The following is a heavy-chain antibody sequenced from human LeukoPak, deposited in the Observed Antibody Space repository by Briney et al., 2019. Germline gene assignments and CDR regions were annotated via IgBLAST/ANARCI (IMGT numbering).Heavy chain of an antibody. D-gene: IGHD1-26*01. J-gene: IGHJ4*02. CDR1: GFTFSDYE. V-gene: IGHV3-48*03. CDR2: ISTRGSTI. CDR3: AREPYTELYYFDY. Sequence: GGSLRLSCAASGFTFSDYEMNWVRQAPGKGLEWVSYISTRGSTIYYADSVKGRFTISRDNAKNSLYLQMNSLRAEDTAVYYCAREPYTELYYFDYWGQGTLVTVSS.